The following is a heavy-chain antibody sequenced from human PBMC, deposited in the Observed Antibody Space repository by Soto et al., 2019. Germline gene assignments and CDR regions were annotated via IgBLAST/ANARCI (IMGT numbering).Heavy chain of an antibody. CDR2: LIPIFGTA. J-gene: IGHJ6*02. CDR1: GGTFSSYA. CDR3: ASYCSGGSCYPYYYYGMDV. V-gene: IGHV1-69*01. Sequence: QVQLVQSGAEVKKPGSSVKVSCKASGGTFSSYAISWVLQAPGQGLEWMGGLIPIFGTANYAQKFQGRVTITADESTSTAYLELSSLRSEDTAVYYCASYCSGGSCYPYYYYGMDVWGQGTTVTVSS. D-gene: IGHD2-15*01.